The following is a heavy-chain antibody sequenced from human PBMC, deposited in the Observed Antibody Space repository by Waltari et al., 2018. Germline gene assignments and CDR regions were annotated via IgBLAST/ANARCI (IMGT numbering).Heavy chain of an antibody. Sequence: QLQLQESGPGLLRPSETLSLTCTAAAGSISSTTDSWGWIRQPPGKGLAWIGSIHHTGSIYYNPALKTRVTIAADTSRQHLALKLRAVTAADTALYYCARSVAARRINWFDPWGQGTLVTVSS. D-gene: IGHD6-6*01. CDR1: AGSISSTTDS. J-gene: IGHJ5*02. CDR3: ARSVAARRINWFDP. V-gene: IGHV4-39*02. CDR2: IHHTGSI.